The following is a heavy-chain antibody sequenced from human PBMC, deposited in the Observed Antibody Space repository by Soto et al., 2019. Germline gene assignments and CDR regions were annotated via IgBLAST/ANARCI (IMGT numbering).Heavy chain of an antibody. CDR3: AKDSESIYCSGGSCYKDY. D-gene: IGHD2-15*01. V-gene: IGHV3-23*01. J-gene: IGHJ4*02. CDR1: GFTFSSYA. Sequence: PGGSLRLSCPASGFTFSSYAMRWVRQAPGKGLELVSAISGSGGSTYYADSVKGCFTISRDNSKNTLYLQMNSLRAEDTAVYYCAKDSESIYCSGGSCYKDYWGQGTLVTSPQ. CDR2: ISGSGGST.